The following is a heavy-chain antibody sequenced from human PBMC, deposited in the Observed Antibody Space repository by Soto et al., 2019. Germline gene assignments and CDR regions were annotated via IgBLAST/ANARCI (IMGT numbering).Heavy chain of an antibody. D-gene: IGHD6-19*01. Sequence: GGSLRLSCAASGFTFSSYAMSWVRQAPGKGLEWVSAISGSGGSTYYADSVKGRFTISRDNSKNTLYLQMNSLRAEDTAVYYCAKSSTAYSSGWLTLRGHFDYWGQGTLVTVSS. J-gene: IGHJ4*02. CDR3: AKSSTAYSSGWLTLRGHFDY. CDR1: GFTFSSYA. V-gene: IGHV3-23*01. CDR2: ISGSGGST.